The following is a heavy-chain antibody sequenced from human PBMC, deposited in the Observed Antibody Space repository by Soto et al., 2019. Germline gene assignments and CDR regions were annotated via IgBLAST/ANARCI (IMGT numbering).Heavy chain of an antibody. CDR3: ARTDFTLFGVVISLDY. D-gene: IGHD3-3*01. J-gene: IGHJ4*02. CDR2: ISPYNANT. CDR1: GYIFTDYY. Sequence: ASVKVSCKGSGYIFTDYYMHWGRQAPGHGLPWSGCISPYNANTTYAQKLQGRVTMTTDTSTSTAYMEMRSLRSDDTAVYYCARTDFTLFGVVISLDYWGQGTLVTVSS. V-gene: IGHV1-18*04.